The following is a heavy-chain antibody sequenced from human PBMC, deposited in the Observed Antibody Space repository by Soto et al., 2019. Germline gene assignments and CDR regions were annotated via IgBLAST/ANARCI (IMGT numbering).Heavy chain of an antibody. CDR2: IIPIFGTA. V-gene: IGHV1-69*01. J-gene: IGHJ3*02. Sequence: QVQLVQSGAEVKKPGSSVKVSCKASGGTFSSYAISWVRQAPGQGLEWMGGIIPIFGTANYAQKFQGRVTITADESTSTAYMELSSLRAEDTAVYYCARARDFYCGGECSLYAFDIWGQGTMVTVSS. CDR1: GGTFSSYA. D-gene: IGHD2-21*01. CDR3: ARARDFYCGGECSLYAFDI.